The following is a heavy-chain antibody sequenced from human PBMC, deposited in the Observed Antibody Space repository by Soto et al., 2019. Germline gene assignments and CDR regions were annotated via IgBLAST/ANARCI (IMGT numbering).Heavy chain of an antibody. J-gene: IGHJ5*02. V-gene: IGHV4-59*01. CDR2: IYYSGST. D-gene: IGHD3-22*01. Sequence: SQTLSLTCTVFGGSISSYYWSRIRQPPGKGLEWIGYIYYSGSTNYNPSLKSRVTISVDTSKNQFSLKLSSVTAADTAVYYCARVAGYYYDSSGYPNWFDPWGQGTLVTVSS. CDR3: ARVAGYYYDSSGYPNWFDP. CDR1: GGSISSYY.